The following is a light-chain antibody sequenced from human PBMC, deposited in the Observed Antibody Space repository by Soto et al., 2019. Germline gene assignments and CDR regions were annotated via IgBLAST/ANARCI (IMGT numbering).Light chain of an antibody. CDR2: ANN. Sequence: QSVLTQPHSVSGAPGQRVTISCTGSSSNIGAGYDVHWYQHLPRTAPKLLIYANNNRPSGVPDRFSDSKSGTSASLAITGLQAEDEADYYCQYYDSSLNGVVFGGGTQLTVL. V-gene: IGLV1-40*01. J-gene: IGLJ2*01. CDR3: QYYDSSLNGVV. CDR1: SSNIGAGYD.